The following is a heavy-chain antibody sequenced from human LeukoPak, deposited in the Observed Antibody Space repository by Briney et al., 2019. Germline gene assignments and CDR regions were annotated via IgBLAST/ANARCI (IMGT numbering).Heavy chain of an antibody. Sequence: PGGSLRLSCAASGFTFDDYGMSWVRQAPGKGLEWVSGINWNGGSTGYADSVKGRFTISRDNSNNTLYLQMNSLRDEDTAIYYCAKTGNPPTGDYWGQGTLVTVSS. CDR3: AKTGNPPTGDY. V-gene: IGHV3-20*04. CDR2: INWNGGST. CDR1: GFTFDDYG. J-gene: IGHJ4*02. D-gene: IGHD1-1*01.